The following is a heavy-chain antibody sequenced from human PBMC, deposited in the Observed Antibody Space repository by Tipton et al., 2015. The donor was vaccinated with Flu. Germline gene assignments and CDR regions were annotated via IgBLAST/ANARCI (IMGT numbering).Heavy chain of an antibody. V-gene: IGHV3-9*03. Sequence: QLVQSGGGLAQPGRSLRLSCAASGFTFDDYAMHWVRQAPGKGLEWVSGISWNSGSIGYADSVKGRFTISRDNAKNSLYLQMNSLRAEDMALYYCARWSVTPDAFDIWGQGTMVTVSS. CDR3: ARWSVTPDAFDI. CDR2: ISWNSGSI. D-gene: IGHD4-23*01. J-gene: IGHJ3*02. CDR1: GFTFDDYA.